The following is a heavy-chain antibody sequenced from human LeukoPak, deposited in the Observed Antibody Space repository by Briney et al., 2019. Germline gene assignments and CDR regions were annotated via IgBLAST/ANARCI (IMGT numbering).Heavy chain of an antibody. CDR3: ARGYCSGGSWYSGSYY. Sequence: KTGGSLRLSCAASGFPFSSYNLNWVRQAPEKGLEWVSSMSSGSYIYYADSVKGRFTISRDNAKNSVYLQMNSLRAEDTAVYYCARGYCSGGSWYSGSYYWGQGTLVTVSS. D-gene: IGHD2-15*01. CDR1: GFPFSSYN. CDR2: MSSGSYI. J-gene: IGHJ4*02. V-gene: IGHV3-21*01.